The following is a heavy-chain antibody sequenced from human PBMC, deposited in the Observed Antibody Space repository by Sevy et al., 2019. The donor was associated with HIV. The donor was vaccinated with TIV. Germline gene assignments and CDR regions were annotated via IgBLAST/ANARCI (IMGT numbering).Heavy chain of an antibody. CDR1: GFTFCSYA. V-gene: IGHV3-30-3*01. J-gene: IGHJ4*02. Sequence: GGSLRLSCTASGFTFCSYAIHWVRQAPGKGLDWVAIISYDGSNKYYADSVKGRFTISRDNSKSTLYLQMNSLTTEDTALYFCARDQGSYRLHDYWGQGTLVTVSS. D-gene: IGHD3-16*02. CDR2: ISYDGSNK. CDR3: ARDQGSYRLHDY.